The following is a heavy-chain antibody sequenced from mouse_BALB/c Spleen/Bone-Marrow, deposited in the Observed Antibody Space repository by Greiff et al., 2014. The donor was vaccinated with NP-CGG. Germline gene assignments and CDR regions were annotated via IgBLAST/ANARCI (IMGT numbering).Heavy chain of an antibody. CDR1: GFNIKDTY. CDR3: ARWEYNAMDY. CDR2: IDPANGNT. J-gene: IGHJ4*01. Sequence: EVQLQQSGAELVKPGASVKLSCKASGFNIKDTYMHWVKQRPEQGLEWIGRIDPANGNTKYDQKFKGKATITADTSSNTAYLQLSSLTSDDAAVYYCARWEYNAMDYWGQGTSVTVSS. D-gene: IGHD4-1*01. V-gene: IGHV14-3*02.